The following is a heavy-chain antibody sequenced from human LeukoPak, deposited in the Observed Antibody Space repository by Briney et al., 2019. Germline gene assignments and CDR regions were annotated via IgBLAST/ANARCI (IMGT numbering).Heavy chain of an antibody. CDR3: ARDPIAAVGSVYFDY. CDR1: GFTFRDYA. D-gene: IGHD6-13*01. J-gene: IGHJ4*02. CDR2: ISGSGASP. Sequence: GGSPRLSCAPSGFTFRDYAMSWVRPAQGKGREWVSAISGSGASPKYADSIKGRFTISRANFKNTLHLQMNSLSAEDTAVYYCARDPIAAVGSVYFDYWGQGTPVSVSS. V-gene: IGHV3-23*01.